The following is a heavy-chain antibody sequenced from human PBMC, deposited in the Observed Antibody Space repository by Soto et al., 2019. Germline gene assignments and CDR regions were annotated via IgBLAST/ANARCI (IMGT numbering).Heavy chain of an antibody. D-gene: IGHD4-4*01. Sequence: SETLSLTCTVSGGSISSGGYYWSWIRQHPGKGLEWIGYIYYSGSTYYNPSLKSRVTISVDTSKNQFSLKLSSVTAAYTAVYYCTRGLSNTGWFDPWGQGTLLTVSS. J-gene: IGHJ5*02. CDR1: GGSISSGGYY. CDR2: IYYSGST. CDR3: TRGLSNTGWFDP. V-gene: IGHV4-31*03.